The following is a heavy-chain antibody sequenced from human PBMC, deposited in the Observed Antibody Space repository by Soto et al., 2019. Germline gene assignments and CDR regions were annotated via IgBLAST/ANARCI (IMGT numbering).Heavy chain of an antibody. D-gene: IGHD6-19*01. CDR2: INHSGTT. Sequence: PSETLSLTCAVYGGSFGGYYWSWIRQPPGKGLEWIGEINHSGTTHYNPSLKSRFSISVDTSKNQFSLNLNSVTASDTAVYYCASGPYNNGSKRFDPWGQGTLVTVSS. CDR1: GGSFGGYY. V-gene: IGHV4-34*01. CDR3: ASGPYNNGSKRFDP. J-gene: IGHJ5*02.